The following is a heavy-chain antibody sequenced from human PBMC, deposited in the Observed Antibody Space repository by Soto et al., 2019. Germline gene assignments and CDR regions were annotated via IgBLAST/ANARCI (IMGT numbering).Heavy chain of an antibody. D-gene: IGHD6-19*01. Sequence: GGSLRLSCAASGFTFSSYGMHWVRQAPGKGLEWVAVISYDGSNKYYADSVKGRFTISRDNSKNTLYLQMNSLRAEDTAVYYCAKDRIAVAGTKEYFQHWGQGTLVTVSS. CDR1: GFTFSSYG. CDR3: AKDRIAVAGTKEYFQH. J-gene: IGHJ1*01. CDR2: ISYDGSNK. V-gene: IGHV3-30*18.